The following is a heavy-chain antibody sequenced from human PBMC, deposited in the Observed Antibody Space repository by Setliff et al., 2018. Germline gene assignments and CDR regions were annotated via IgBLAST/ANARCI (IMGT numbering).Heavy chain of an antibody. Sequence: SETLSLTCTVSGGSISSHYWSWIRQPPGKGLEWIGYTYYSGSTNYNPSLKSRVTISVDTSKNQFSLKLSSVTAADTAVYYCARDSQGSGCYDYWGQGTLVTVSS. CDR3: ARDSQGSGCYDY. D-gene: IGHD6-19*01. CDR2: TYYSGST. J-gene: IGHJ4*02. V-gene: IGHV4-59*11. CDR1: GGSISSHY.